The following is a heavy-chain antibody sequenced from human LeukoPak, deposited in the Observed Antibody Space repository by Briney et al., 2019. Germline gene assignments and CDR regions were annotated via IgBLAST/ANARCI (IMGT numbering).Heavy chain of an antibody. CDR3: ARARYYDSSGYQGY. CDR1: GFTSSTYT. D-gene: IGHD3-22*01. V-gene: IGHV3-21*04. Sequence: PGGSLRLSCEVSGFTSSTYTMNWVRQAPGKGLEWVSSISSSGLYIYYADSVKGRFTISRDNAKNSLYLQMNSLRAEDTAVYYCARARYYDSSGYQGYWGQGTLVTVSP. J-gene: IGHJ4*02. CDR2: ISSSGLYI.